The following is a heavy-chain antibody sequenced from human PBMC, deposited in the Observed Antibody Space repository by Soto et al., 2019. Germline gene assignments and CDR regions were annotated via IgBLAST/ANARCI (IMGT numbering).Heavy chain of an antibody. CDR1: GFTFSSYG. CDR2: IWYDGSNK. V-gene: IGHV3-33*01. Sequence: PGGSLRLSCAASGFTFSSYGMHWVRRAPGKGLEWVAVIWYDGSNKYYADFVKGRFTISRDNSENTLYLQMNSLRAEDTAVYYCASRSPALDYWGQGTLVTVS. CDR3: ASRSPALDY. D-gene: IGHD2-2*01. J-gene: IGHJ4*02.